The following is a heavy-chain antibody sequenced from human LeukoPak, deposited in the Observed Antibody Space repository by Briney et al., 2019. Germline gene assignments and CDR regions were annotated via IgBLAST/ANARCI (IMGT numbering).Heavy chain of an antibody. V-gene: IGHV1-69*05. Sequence: SVKVSCKASGGTFSSYAISWVRQAPGQGLEWMGGIIPIFGTANYAQKFQGRVTITTDESTSTAYMELSSLRSEDTAVYYCARSERQYSSSSHWFDPWGQGTLVTVSS. D-gene: IGHD6-6*01. J-gene: IGHJ5*02. CDR3: ARSERQYSSSSHWFDP. CDR2: IIPIFGTA. CDR1: GGTFSSYA.